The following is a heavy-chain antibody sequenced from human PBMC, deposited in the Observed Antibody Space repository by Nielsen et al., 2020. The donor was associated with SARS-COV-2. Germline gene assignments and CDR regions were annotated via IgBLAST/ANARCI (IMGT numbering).Heavy chain of an antibody. D-gene: IGHD3-9*01. J-gene: IGHJ6*02. V-gene: IGHV3-23*01. CDR3: AKDPTYYDILTGYYYYYGMDV. Sequence: VRQAPGKGLEWVSAIDDSGGRPYYADSVKGRFTISRDNSKNTLYLQMNSLRAEDTAVYYCAKDPTYYDILTGYYYYYGMDVWGQGTTVTVSS. CDR2: IDDSGGRP.